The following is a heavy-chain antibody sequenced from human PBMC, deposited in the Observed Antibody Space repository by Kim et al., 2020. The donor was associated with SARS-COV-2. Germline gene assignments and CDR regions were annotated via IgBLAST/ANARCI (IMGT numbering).Heavy chain of an antibody. CDR3: AKGTYLARQEYEWLRTWLNLYFDI. D-gene: IGHD5-12*01. CDR2: ISGSGGST. Sequence: GGSLRLSCAASGFTFSSYAMSWVRQAPGKGLEWVSAISGSGGSTYYADSVKGRFTISRDNSKNTLYLQMNSLRAEDTAVYYCAKGTYLARQEYEWLRTWLNLYFDIWGQGTMVTVSS. J-gene: IGHJ3*02. V-gene: IGHV3-23*01. CDR1: GFTFSSYA.